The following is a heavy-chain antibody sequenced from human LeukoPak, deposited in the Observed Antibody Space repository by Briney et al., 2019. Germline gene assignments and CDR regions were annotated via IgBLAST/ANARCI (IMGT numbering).Heavy chain of an antibody. CDR3: AREGYGYNLGGDLS. CDR1: GYTFTGYY. V-gene: IGHV1-2*02. CDR2: ISPNSGGT. J-gene: IGHJ4*02. D-gene: IGHD5-24*01. Sequence: GASVKVSCKASGYTFTGYYMHWVRQAPGQGLEWMGWISPNSGGTNYAQKFQGRVTMTRDTSISTAYMELSRLRSDDTAVYYCAREGYGYNLGGDLSWGQGTLVTVSS.